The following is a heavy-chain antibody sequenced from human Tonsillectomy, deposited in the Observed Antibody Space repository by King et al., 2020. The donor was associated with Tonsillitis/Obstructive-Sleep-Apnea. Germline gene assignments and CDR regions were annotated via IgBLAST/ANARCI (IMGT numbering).Heavy chain of an antibody. CDR2: INPNSGGP. CDR1: GNTFTGYY. CDR3: AGGGHFDY. J-gene: IGHJ4*02. V-gene: IGHV1-2*02. Sequence: VQLVESGAEVKKPGASVKVSCKAAGNTFTGYYIHWVRRAPGQGLEWMGWINPNSGGPKYAQKFQGRVTMTRDTSISTAYMELRRLRSDDTATYYCAGGGHFDYWGQGTLVTVSS. D-gene: IGHD4-23*01.